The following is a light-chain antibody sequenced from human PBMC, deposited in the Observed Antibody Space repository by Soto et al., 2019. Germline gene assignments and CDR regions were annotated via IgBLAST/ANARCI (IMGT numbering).Light chain of an antibody. CDR1: QRVNNNY. J-gene: IGKJ2*01. Sequence: EIVLTQSPGTLSLSPGETAALSCRASQRVNNNYLAWYQQKPGQAPRLLIYGASSRATGIPDRFSGSGSGTDFTLTISRLEPEDFAVYYCQQYGNSPQTFGQGTKLEIK. CDR3: QQYGNSPQT. V-gene: IGKV3-20*01. CDR2: GAS.